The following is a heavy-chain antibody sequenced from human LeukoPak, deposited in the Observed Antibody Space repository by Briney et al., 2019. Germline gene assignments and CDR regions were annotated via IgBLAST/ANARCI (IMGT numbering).Heavy chain of an antibody. Sequence: SETLSLTCTVSGGSISSYYWSWIRQPPGKGLEWIGYIYYSGSTNYDPSLKSRVTISVDTSKNQFSLKLSSVTAADTAVYYCASAKYYDSSGYYDPYYYYYYMDVWGKGTTVTVSS. D-gene: IGHD3-22*01. CDR2: IYYSGST. J-gene: IGHJ6*03. CDR1: GGSISSYY. V-gene: IGHV4-59*12. CDR3: ASAKYYDSSGYYDPYYYYYYMDV.